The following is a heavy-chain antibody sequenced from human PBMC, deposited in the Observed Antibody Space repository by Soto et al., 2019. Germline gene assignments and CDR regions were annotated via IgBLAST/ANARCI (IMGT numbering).Heavy chain of an antibody. CDR2: INHSGST. CDR3: ARVKWLRPNWFDP. CDR1: GGSFSGYY. J-gene: IGHJ5*02. Sequence: TSETLSLTCAVYGGSFSGYYWSWIRQPPGKGLEWIGEINHSGSTNYNPSLKSRVTISVDTSKNQFSLKLSSVTAADTAVYYCARVKWLRPNWFDPWGQGTLVTVSS. D-gene: IGHD5-12*01. V-gene: IGHV4-34*01.